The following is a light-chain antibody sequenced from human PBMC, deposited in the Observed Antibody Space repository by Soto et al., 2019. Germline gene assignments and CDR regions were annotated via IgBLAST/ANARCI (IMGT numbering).Light chain of an antibody. CDR3: QQYNSWS. CDR2: DAS. CDR1: QSISSW. Sequence: DIQITQSPTTLSASVGDRITITCRASQSISSWLDWYQQKPGKAPKLLIYDASSLESGVPSRFSGSGSRTEFTLTISSLQPDGFATYYCQQYNSWSFGQGAKADNK. J-gene: IGKJ1*01. V-gene: IGKV1-5*01.